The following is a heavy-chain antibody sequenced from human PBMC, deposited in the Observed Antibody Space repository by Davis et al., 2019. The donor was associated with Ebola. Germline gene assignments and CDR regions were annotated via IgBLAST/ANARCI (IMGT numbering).Heavy chain of an antibody. J-gene: IGHJ5*02. Sequence: AASVKVSCKASGYTFTSYGISWVRQAPGQGLEWMGWISAYNGNTNYAQKLQGRVTMTTDTSTSTAYMELRSLRSDDTAVYYCARRVGYCSGGSCYFGWFDPWGQGTLVTVSS. CDR1: GYTFTSYG. V-gene: IGHV1-18*04. D-gene: IGHD2-15*01. CDR3: ARRVGYCSGGSCYFGWFDP. CDR2: ISAYNGNT.